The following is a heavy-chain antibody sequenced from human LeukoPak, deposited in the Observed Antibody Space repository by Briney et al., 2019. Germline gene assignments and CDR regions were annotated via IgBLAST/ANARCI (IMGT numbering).Heavy chain of an antibody. J-gene: IGHJ5*02. CDR2: INLNSGGT. V-gene: IGHV1-2*02. CDR3: ARDPKDIVVVVAATDNWFDP. CDR1: GYTFTGYY. D-gene: IGHD2-15*01. Sequence: GASVKVSCKASGYTFTGYYMHWVRQAPGQGLEWMGWINLNSGGTNYAQKFQGRVTMTRDTSISTAYMELSRLRSDDTAVYYCARDPKDIVVVVAATDNWFDPWGQGTLVTVSS.